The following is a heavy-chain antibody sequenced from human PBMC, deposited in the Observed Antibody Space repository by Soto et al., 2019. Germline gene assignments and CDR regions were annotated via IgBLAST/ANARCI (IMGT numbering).Heavy chain of an antibody. CDR1: GYTFTSYY. V-gene: IGHV1-46*01. D-gene: IGHD3-10*01. J-gene: IGHJ6*02. CDR3: ARDYDYYGSGSYSPDYYYYYGMDV. Sequence: GASVKVSCKASGYTFTSYYMHWVRQAPGQGLEWMGIINPSGGSTSYAQKFQGRVTMTRDTSTSTVYMELSSLRSEDTAVYYCARDYDYYGSGSYSPDYYYYYGMDVWGQGTKVTVSS. CDR2: INPSGGST.